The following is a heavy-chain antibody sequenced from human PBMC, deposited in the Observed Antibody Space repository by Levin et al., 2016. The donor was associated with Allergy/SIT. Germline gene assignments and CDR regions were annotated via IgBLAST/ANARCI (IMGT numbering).Heavy chain of an antibody. CDR1: GGSIGGSIDNFY. D-gene: IGHD3-22*01. J-gene: IGHJ3*02. V-gene: IGHV4-61*01. Sequence: SETLSLTCTVSGGSIGGSIDNFYWSWIRQPPGKGLEWIGYIFYTGNTNYSPSLKSRVTMSVDTSKNQFSLELSSVTAADTAVYYCARGGGYYYHSRQASDALDIWGQGTMVTVSS. CDR2: IFYTGNT. CDR3: ARGGGYYYHSRQASDALDI.